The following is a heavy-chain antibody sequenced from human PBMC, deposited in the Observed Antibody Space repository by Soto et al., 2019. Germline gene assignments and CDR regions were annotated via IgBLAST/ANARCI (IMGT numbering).Heavy chain of an antibody. V-gene: IGHV1-3*01. D-gene: IGHD3-3*01. CDR3: ARGEYYDFWSGYYKGDAFDI. CDR1: GYTFTSYS. CDR2: INAGNGNT. Sequence: ASVTVSCTASGYTFTSYSMHWVRQAPVEMLEWMGWINAGNGNTKYSQKFQGRVTITRDTSASTAYMELSSLRSEDTAVYYCARGEYYDFWSGYYKGDAFDIWGQGTMVTVSS. J-gene: IGHJ3*02.